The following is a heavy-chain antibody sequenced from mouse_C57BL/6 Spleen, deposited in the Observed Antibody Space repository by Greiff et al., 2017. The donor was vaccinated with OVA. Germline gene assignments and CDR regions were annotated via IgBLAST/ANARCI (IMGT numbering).Heavy chain of an antibody. CDR1: GYSITSGYY. CDR2: ISYDGSN. CDR3: ARETTVVAMDY. V-gene: IGHV3-6*01. Sequence: EVHLVESGPGLVKPSQSLSLTCSVTGYSITSGYYWNWIRQFPGNKLEWMGYISYDGSNNYNPSLKNRISITRDTSKNQFFLKLNSVTTEDTATYYCARETTVVAMDYWGQGTSVTVSS. J-gene: IGHJ4*01. D-gene: IGHD1-1*01.